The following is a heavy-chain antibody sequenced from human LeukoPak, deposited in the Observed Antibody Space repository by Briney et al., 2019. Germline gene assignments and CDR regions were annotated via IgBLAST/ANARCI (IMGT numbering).Heavy chain of an antibody. J-gene: IGHJ6*02. Sequence: TLSLTCTVSGGSISSGGYYWSWIRQHPGKGLEWIGYIYYSGSTYYNPSLKSRVTISVDTSKNQFSLKLSSVTAADTAVYYCARAGDFWSGDYGMDVWGQGTTVTVSS. CDR2: IYYSGST. D-gene: IGHD3-3*01. CDR1: GGSISSGGYY. V-gene: IGHV4-31*03. CDR3: ARAGDFWSGDYGMDV.